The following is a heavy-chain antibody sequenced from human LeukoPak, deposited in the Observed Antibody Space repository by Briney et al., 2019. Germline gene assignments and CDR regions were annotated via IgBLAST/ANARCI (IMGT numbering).Heavy chain of an antibody. CDR1: GFTFSDYY. CDR3: ARDFEATEKFDY. CDR2: ISSSGSTI. Sequence: PGGSLRLSCAASGFTFSDYYMSWIRQAPGKGLEWVSYISSSGSTIYYADSVKGRFTISRDNAKNSLYLQMNSLRTEDTAVYYCARDFEATEKFDYWGQGTLVTVSS. J-gene: IGHJ4*02. V-gene: IGHV3-11*01.